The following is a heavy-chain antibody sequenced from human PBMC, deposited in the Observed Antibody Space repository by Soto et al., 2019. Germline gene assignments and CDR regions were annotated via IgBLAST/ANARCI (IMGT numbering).Heavy chain of an antibody. V-gene: IGHV3-64D*06. D-gene: IGHD3-16*01. J-gene: IGHJ4*02. CDR1: GFTFSKYP. CDR2: ISSNGVTI. Sequence: EVQLVESGGALVQSGGSLRLSCSASGFTFSKYPMNWVRQAPGKGLQYLSGISSNGVTIYYADSVKGRFIISRDNSKNTRYLQMTSLRSEDTAVYYCVKDRTLTGGDFDYWGQGTLVTVSS. CDR3: VKDRTLTGGDFDY.